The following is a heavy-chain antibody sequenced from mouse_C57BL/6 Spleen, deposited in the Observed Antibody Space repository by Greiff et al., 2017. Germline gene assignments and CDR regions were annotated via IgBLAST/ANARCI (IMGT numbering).Heavy chain of an antibody. D-gene: IGHD1-1*01. J-gene: IGHJ2*01. CDR1: GFTFSSYA. CDR2: ISDGGSYT. CDR3: ARDRTTVVEGNYFDY. V-gene: IGHV5-4*01. Sequence: EVKLVESGGGLVKPGGSLKLSCAASGFTFSSYAMSWVRQTPEKRLEWVATISDGGSYTYYPDNVKGRFTISRDNAKNNLYLQMSHLKSEDTAMYYCARDRTTVVEGNYFDYWGQGTTLTVSS.